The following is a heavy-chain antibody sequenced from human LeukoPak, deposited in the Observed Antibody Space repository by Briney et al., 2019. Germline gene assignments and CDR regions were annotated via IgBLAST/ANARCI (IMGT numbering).Heavy chain of an antibody. V-gene: IGHV1-2*02. CDR1: GYTFTAYY. CDR2: IYPKSGAT. J-gene: IGHJ4*02. D-gene: IGHD1-1*01. CDR3: ATTLMQFDY. Sequence: ASVKLSCTASGYTFTAYYMHWVRQAPGQGLEWMGWIYPKSGATKYAQQFQGRATMTRTTSISTTYMELTILRSADTDVYYCATTLMQFDYWGQGTLVTVSS.